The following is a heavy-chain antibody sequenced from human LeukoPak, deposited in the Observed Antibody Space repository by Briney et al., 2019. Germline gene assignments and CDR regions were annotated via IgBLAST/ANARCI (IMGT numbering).Heavy chain of an antibody. V-gene: IGHV3-23*01. Sequence: GGSLRLSCAASGFTFSSYAMSWVRQAPGKGLECISTISDDSSFTYYADSVKGRSAISRDDSKNTLYLQMNNLKVEDTAVYYCAKGRCSGVGCDSFHSWGQGALVTVSS. D-gene: IGHD2-15*01. CDR2: ISDDSSFT. CDR3: AKGRCSGVGCDSFHS. J-gene: IGHJ4*02. CDR1: GFTFSSYA.